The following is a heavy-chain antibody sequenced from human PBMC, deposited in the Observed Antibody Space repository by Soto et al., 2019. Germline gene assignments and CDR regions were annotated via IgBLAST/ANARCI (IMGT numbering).Heavy chain of an antibody. J-gene: IGHJ3*02. CDR3: ARAMIAVAGTNAFDI. Sequence: GGSLRLSCAASGFTFSSYAMHWVRQAPGKGLEYVSAISSNGISTYYANSVKGRFTISRDNSKNTLYLQMGSLRDEDMAVYYCARAMIAVAGTNAFDIWGQGTMVTVSS. V-gene: IGHV3-64*01. CDR1: GFTFSSYA. CDR2: ISSNGIST. D-gene: IGHD6-19*01.